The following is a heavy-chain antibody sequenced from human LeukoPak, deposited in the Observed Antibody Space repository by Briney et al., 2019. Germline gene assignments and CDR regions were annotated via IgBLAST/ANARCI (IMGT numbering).Heavy chain of an antibody. Sequence: GGSLRLSCAASGFTFSSYWMHWVRQAPGKGLVWVSRINSDGSSTSYADPVKGRFTISRDNAKNTLYLQMNSLRAEDTAVYYCAREVGDYYYDSSGYPDYWGQGTLVTVSS. J-gene: IGHJ4*02. CDR2: INSDGSST. V-gene: IGHV3-74*01. D-gene: IGHD3-22*01. CDR1: GFTFSSYW. CDR3: AREVGDYYYDSSGYPDY.